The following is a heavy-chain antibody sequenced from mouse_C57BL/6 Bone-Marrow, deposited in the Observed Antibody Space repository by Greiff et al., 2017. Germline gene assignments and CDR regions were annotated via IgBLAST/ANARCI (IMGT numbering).Heavy chain of an antibody. J-gene: IGHJ2*01. V-gene: IGHV1-42*01. D-gene: IGHD1-1*01. CDR1: GYSFTGYY. Sequence: EVKLVESGPELVKPGASVKISCKASGYSFTGYYMNWVKQSPEKSLEWIGEINPSTGGTTYNQKFKDKATLTVDKSSSTAYMQLKSLTSEDSSVYYCARDYGSSYWGQGTTLTVSS. CDR3: ARDYGSSY. CDR2: INPSTGGT.